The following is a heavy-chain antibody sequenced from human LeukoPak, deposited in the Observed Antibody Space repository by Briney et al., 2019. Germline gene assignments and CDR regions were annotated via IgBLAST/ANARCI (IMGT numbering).Heavy chain of an antibody. V-gene: IGHV3-30*18. CDR1: GFTFSSN. CDR3: AKEYDRVHDAFDI. D-gene: IGHD3-9*01. Sequence: PGRSLRLSCVVSGFTFSSNHWVRQAPGKGLEWVAVISYDGSKTYYADSVKGRFTISRDSSKNTLSLQMNSLRAEDTAVYYCAKEYDRVHDAFDIWGQGTMVTVSS. J-gene: IGHJ3*02. CDR2: ISYDGSKT.